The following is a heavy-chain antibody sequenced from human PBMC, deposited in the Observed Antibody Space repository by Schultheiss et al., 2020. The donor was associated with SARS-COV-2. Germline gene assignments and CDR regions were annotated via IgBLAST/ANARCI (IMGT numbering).Heavy chain of an antibody. CDR1: QFNFGYFW. CDR3: ASLHCSGSNCYGIYYHGMDV. CDR2: IWYDGSNK. D-gene: IGHD2-2*01. J-gene: IGHJ6*02. V-gene: IGHV3-33*08. Sequence: GGSLRLSCAGPQFNFGYFWMHWVRQVPGKGLVWVAVIWYDGSNKYYADSVKGRFTISRDNSKNTQYLQMNSLRTEDTAVYYCASLHCSGSNCYGIYYHGMDVWGQGTTVTVSS.